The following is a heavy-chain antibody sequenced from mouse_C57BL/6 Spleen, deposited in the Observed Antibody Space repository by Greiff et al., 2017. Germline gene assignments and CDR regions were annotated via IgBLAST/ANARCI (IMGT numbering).Heavy chain of an antibody. J-gene: IGHJ4*01. Sequence: VQLQQSGPELVKPGASVKISCKASGYAFSSSWMNWVKQRPGKGLEWIGRIYPGDGDTNYNGKFKGKATLTADKSSSTAYMQLSSLTSEDSAVYFCAEDYGDYYAMDYWGQGTSVTVSS. CDR2: IYPGDGDT. CDR1: GYAFSSSW. CDR3: AEDYGDYYAMDY. D-gene: IGHD2-4*01. V-gene: IGHV1-82*01.